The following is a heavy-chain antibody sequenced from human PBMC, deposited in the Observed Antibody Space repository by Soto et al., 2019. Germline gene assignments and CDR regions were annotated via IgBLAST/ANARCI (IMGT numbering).Heavy chain of an antibody. V-gene: IGHV4-38-2*01. D-gene: IGHD1-26*01. Sequence: SETLSLTCVISNFSISSGYYWGWIRQSPGKGLEWIASIYRSGTTSYNPSLKSRVTISVDPSKNQFSLMLTAVTAADTAVYYCARTHSGSYYSVFNYWGRGSLVTVSS. J-gene: IGHJ4*02. CDR1: NFSISSGYY. CDR2: IYRSGTT. CDR3: ARTHSGSYYSVFNY.